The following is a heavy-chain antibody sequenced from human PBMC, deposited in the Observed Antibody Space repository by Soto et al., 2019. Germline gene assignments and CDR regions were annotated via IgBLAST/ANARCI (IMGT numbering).Heavy chain of an antibody. D-gene: IGHD3-3*01. J-gene: IGHJ4*02. V-gene: IGHV3-48*02. Sequence: EVQLVESGGGLVQPWESLSLSCAASGFTFSGFSMNWVRQAPGKGLEWVSYIGTSGSTIYYADSVKGRFTISRDNAKTSLYLQMNSLRDEDTAVYYCARDYDFWSGYYTGICDYWGQGTLVTVSS. CDR1: GFTFSGFS. CDR2: IGTSGSTI. CDR3: ARDYDFWSGYYTGICDY.